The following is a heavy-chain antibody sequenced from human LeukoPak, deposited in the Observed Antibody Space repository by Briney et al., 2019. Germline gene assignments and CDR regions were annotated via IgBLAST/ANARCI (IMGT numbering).Heavy chain of an antibody. CDR3: ARGSPSDY. CDR1: GFTFSSYA. Sequence: GGSLRLSCAASGFTFSSYAMSWVRQAPGKGLEWVSRISGSGGRTYYADSVKGRFTTSRDNSKNTLYLQMKSLRVEDTAVYYCARGSPSDYCGQGTLVTVSS. V-gene: IGHV3-23*01. J-gene: IGHJ4*02. CDR2: ISGSGGRT.